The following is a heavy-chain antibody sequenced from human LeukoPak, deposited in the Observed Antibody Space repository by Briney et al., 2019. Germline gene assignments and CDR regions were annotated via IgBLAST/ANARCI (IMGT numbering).Heavy chain of an antibody. CDR2: INTNTGNP. CDR1: GYTFTSYA. J-gene: IGHJ4*02. V-gene: IGHV7-4-1*02. D-gene: IGHD1-26*01. Sequence: ASVKVSCKASGYTFTSYAMNWVRQAPGQGLEWMGRINTNTGNPTYAQGLTGRFVFSLDTSVSTAYLQISSLKAEDTAVYYCARDLEGEEYSGSYLPSKPFDYWGQGTLVTVSS. CDR3: ARDLEGEEYSGSYLPSKPFDY.